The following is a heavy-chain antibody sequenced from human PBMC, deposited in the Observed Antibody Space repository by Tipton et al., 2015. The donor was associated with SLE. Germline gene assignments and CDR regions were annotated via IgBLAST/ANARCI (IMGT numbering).Heavy chain of an antibody. J-gene: IGHJ4*02. CDR3: ARGPQDYGGNLGY. CDR2: ISSSSSYI. CDR1: GSGTTNY. V-gene: IGHV3-21*03. D-gene: IGHD4-23*01. Sequence: SLRLSCAASGSGTTNYMHWVRQGPGKGLVWVSSISSSSSYIYYADSVKGRFTISRDNAKNSLYLQMNSLRAEDTAVYYCARGPQDYGGNLGYWGQGTLVTVSS.